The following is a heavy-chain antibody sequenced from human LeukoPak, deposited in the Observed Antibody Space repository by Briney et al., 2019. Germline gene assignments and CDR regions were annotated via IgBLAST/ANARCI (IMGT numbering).Heavy chain of an antibody. CDR2: MNPNSGNT. CDR3: ARDLRSSGWYVIPPWDV. D-gene: IGHD6-19*01. CDR1: GYTFTSYD. Sequence: ASVKVSCTASGYTFTSYDINWVRQATGQGLEWMGWMNPNSGNTGYAQKFQGRVTMTRNTSISTAYMELSSLRSEDTAVYYCARDLRSSGWYVIPPWDVWGQGTTVTVSS. V-gene: IGHV1-8*01. J-gene: IGHJ6*02.